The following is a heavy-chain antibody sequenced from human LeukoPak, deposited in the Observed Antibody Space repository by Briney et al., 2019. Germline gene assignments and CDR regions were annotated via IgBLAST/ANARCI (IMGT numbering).Heavy chain of an antibody. Sequence: VSVTVSCKACGYTFTGYYMQWVLRAPGHGLEWMGWINPNSGGTNYAQKVQGWVPMTRDTSISKAYMELSRLRSDDPAVYYCARELGVVPAATSVLTRFGEFRYYYGMDVWGKGTTVTVPS. CDR2: INPNSGGT. J-gene: IGHJ6*04. V-gene: IGHV1-2*04. D-gene: IGHD2-2*01. CDR3: ARELGVVPAATSVLTRFGEFRYYYGMDV. CDR1: GYTFTGYY.